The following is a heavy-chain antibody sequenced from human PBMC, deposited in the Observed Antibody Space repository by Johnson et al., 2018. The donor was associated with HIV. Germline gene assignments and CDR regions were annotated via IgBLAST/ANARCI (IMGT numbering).Heavy chain of an antibody. V-gene: IGHV3-30-3*01. CDR1: GFSFSNYA. D-gene: IGHD3-10*01. J-gene: IGHJ3*02. Sequence: QVQLVESGGGVVQPERSLRLSCAASGFSFSNYAIHWVRQAPGTGLECVAAISYDGGTTYYSDSVKGRFTISRDNSKNTLYLQLNSLRAADTALYYCAGLAVRGSAGAFDIWGQGTLVTVSS. CDR2: ISYDGGTT. CDR3: AGLAVRGSAGAFDI.